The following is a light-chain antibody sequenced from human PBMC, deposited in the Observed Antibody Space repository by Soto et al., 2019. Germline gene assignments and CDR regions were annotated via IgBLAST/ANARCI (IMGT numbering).Light chain of an antibody. CDR1: QSISSW. CDR3: QQYSSYLLT. CDR2: DAS. J-gene: IGKJ4*01. V-gene: IGKV1-5*01. Sequence: DSQMTQSPSTLSASAGDRVTITCRASQSISSWLAWYQQKPGKAPKLLIYDASSLESGVPSRFRGSGSGTEFTLTISSLQPDDSANYYCQQYSSYLLTFGGGTKVEIK.